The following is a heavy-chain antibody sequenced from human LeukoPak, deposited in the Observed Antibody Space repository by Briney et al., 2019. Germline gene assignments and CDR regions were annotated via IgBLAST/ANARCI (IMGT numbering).Heavy chain of an antibody. Sequence: PGGSLRLSCAASGFTFDDYAMHWVRQAPGKGLEWVSYISGSGSSMYNADSVKGRFTISRDNAKNPLYLQMNSLRAEDTAVYYCARKGRDLDYWGQGTLVTVSS. CDR1: GFTFDDYA. CDR2: ISGSGSSM. CDR3: ARKGRDLDY. V-gene: IGHV3-11*01. J-gene: IGHJ4*02.